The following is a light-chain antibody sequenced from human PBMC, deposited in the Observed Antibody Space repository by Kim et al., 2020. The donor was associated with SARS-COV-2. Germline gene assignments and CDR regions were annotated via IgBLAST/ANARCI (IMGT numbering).Light chain of an antibody. CDR1: KLGDKY. V-gene: IGLV3-1*01. CDR3: QAWDSSTFYV. CDR2: QGN. Sequence: SYELTQPPSVSVSPGQTASITCSGDKLGDKYACWYQQKPGQSPVLVIYQGNKRPSGIPARFSGSNSGNTVTLTISGTQAMDEADYYCQAWDSSTFYVFGT. J-gene: IGLJ1*01.